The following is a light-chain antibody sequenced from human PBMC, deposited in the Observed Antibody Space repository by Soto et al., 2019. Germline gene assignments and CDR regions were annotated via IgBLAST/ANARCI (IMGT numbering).Light chain of an antibody. V-gene: IGKV3-20*01. CDR2: GAS. CDR3: QQYGSASVYT. J-gene: IGKJ2*01. CDR1: QSVSSSY. Sequence: EIVLTQSPGTLSLSPRERATLSCRASQSVSSSYLAWYQQKPRQAPRLLIYGASSRATGIPDRFSGSGSGTDFSLTISILEPEYFAVYYCQQYGSASVYTVGQGTELEIK.